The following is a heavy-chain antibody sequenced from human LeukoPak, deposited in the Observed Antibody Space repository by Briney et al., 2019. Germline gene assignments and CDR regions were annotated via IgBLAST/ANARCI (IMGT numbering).Heavy chain of an antibody. CDR3: ASRVGGDYYFDY. CDR1: GGTFSSYA. J-gene: IGHJ4*02. Sequence: SVKVSCKASGGTFSSYAISWVRQAPGQGLEWMGGIIPIFGTANYAQKFQGRVTITTDESTSTAYMELSSLRSEDAAVYYCASRVGGDYYFDYWGQGTLVTVSS. V-gene: IGHV1-69*05. CDR2: IIPIFGTA. D-gene: IGHD3-3*01.